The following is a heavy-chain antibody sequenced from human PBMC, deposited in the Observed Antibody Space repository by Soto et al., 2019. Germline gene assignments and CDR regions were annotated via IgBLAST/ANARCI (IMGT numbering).Heavy chain of an antibody. J-gene: IGHJ5*02. V-gene: IGHV4-39*01. CDR3: ARQPRISTIWYPLNP. Sequence: QLQLQESGPGLVKPSETLSLTCSVSGGSMSTSSYYWGWMRQPPGKGLEWIGTISYSGSTNYKPALKSRLPISVDASKSQFSLKLISVIAADTAVYYCARQPRISTIWYPLNPWGQGTLVTVSS. D-gene: IGHD2-2*01. CDR2: ISYSGST. CDR1: GGSMSTSSYY.